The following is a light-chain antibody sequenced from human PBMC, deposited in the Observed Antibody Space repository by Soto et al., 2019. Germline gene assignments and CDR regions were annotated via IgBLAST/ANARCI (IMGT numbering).Light chain of an antibody. CDR1: ESVHRN. CDR3: DHSGNLRPA. J-gene: IGKJ3*01. V-gene: IGKV3-15*01. Sequence: EVVMTQSPATLSVSPGERVTLSCRASESVHRNLAWYQQKPGQGPSRLIYYASTRATGVTDRFTGSASGTAVTLPVSTVQSEDCGVYHCDHSGNLRPAFGPGTIVEIK. CDR2: YAS.